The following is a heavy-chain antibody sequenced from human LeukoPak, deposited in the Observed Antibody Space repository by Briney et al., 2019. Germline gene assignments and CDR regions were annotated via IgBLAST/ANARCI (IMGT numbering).Heavy chain of an antibody. CDR3: ERGQVPIYLDY. V-gene: IGHV3-30*04. CDR1: GFTFSSYA. J-gene: IGHJ4*02. Sequence: QPGGSLRLSCAASGFTFSSYAMHWVRQAPGKGLEWVAVISYDGSNKYYADSVKGRFTISRDNSKNTLYLQMNSLRAEDTAVYYCERGQVPIYLDYWGQGTLVTVSS. CDR2: ISYDGSNK. D-gene: IGHD2-21*01.